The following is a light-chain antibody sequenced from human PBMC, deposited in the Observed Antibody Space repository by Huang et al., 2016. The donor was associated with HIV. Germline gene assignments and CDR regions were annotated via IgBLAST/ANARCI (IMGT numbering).Light chain of an antibody. CDR3: QQYNNWPPAWT. J-gene: IGKJ1*01. V-gene: IGKV3-15*01. CDR1: QIVSSN. CDR2: GAS. Sequence: EIVMTQSPATLSVSPGERATLSCRASQIVSSNLAWYQQKPGQAPRLLIYGASTRDTGIPARFSGSGSGTEFTLIISSLQSEDFAVYYCQQYNNWPPAWTFGQGTKVEIK.